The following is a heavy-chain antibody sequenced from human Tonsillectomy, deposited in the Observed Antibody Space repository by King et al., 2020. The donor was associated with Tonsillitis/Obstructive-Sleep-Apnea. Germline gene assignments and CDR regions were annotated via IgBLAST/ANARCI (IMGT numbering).Heavy chain of an antibody. D-gene: IGHD3-9*01. CDR1: GFTFDDYA. CDR3: AKADTHYEILTGYFPLIDY. J-gene: IGHJ4*02. CDR2: ISWISGNI. Sequence: VQLVESGGGLVQPGRSLRLSCAASGFTFDDYAMHWVRQAPGKGLEWVSVISWISGNIGYADSVEGRFTISRDNAKNSLYLQMNSLRAEDTALYYCAKADTHYEILTGYFPLIDYWGQGTLVTVSS. V-gene: IGHV3-9*01.